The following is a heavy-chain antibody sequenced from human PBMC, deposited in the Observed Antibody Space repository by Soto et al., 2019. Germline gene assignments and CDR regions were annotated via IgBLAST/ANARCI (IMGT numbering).Heavy chain of an antibody. CDR3: ARLLRDGYNYVQSRPIDY. J-gene: IGHJ4*02. Sequence: PSETLSLTCTVSGGSISSSSYYWGWIRQPPGKGLEWIGSIYYSGSTYYNPSLKSRVTISVDTSKNQFSLKLSSVTAVDTAIYYCARLLRDGYNYVQSRPIDYWGQGTLVTVSS. CDR2: IYYSGST. D-gene: IGHD5-12*01. V-gene: IGHV4-39*01. CDR1: GGSISSSSYY.